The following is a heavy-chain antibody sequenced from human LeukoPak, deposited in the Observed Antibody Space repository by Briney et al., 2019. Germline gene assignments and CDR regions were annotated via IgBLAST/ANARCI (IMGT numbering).Heavy chain of an antibody. CDR3: ARHGSETSSPLDY. Sequence: SETLSLTCAVYGGSFSGYYWSWFRQPPGKGLEWIAYIHSTGRINYNPSLKSRSTISIDTSENQFSLKVSSVTAADTAVYYCARHGSETSSPLDYWGQGTLVTVSS. CDR2: IHSTGRI. J-gene: IGHJ4*02. V-gene: IGHV4-59*08. CDR1: GGSFSGYY.